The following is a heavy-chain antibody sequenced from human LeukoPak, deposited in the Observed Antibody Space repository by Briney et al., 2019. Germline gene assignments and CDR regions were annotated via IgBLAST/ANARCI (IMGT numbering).Heavy chain of an antibody. CDR3: AKDRSSGPPVDY. J-gene: IGHJ4*02. D-gene: IGHD1-26*01. CDR2: IRYDGSNK. Sequence: GGSLRLSCAASGFTFSRYGMHWVRQAPGKGLEWVAFIRYDGSNKYYADSVKGRFTISRDNSKNTLYLQMNSLRAEDTAVYYCAKDRSSGPPVDYWGQGTLVTVSS. V-gene: IGHV3-30*02. CDR1: GFTFSRYG.